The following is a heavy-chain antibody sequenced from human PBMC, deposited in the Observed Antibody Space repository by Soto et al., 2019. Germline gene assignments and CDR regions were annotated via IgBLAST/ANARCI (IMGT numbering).Heavy chain of an antibody. CDR3: AKDMGYDSGDDAFDI. D-gene: IGHD3-22*01. CDR1: GFTFDNYA. V-gene: IGHV3-9*01. J-gene: IGHJ3*02. CDR2: ISWNSGSI. Sequence: EVQLVESGGGLVQPGRSLRLSCAASGFTFDNYAMHWVRQAPGKGLEWVSGISWNSGSIGYADSVKGRFTISRDNAKNSLYLQMNSLRAEDTALYYCAKDMGYDSGDDAFDIWGQRTMVTVSS.